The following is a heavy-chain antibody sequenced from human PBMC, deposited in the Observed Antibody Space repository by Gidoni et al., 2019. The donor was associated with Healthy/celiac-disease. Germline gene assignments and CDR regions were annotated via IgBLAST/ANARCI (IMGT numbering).Heavy chain of an antibody. CDR2: ISWNSGSI. CDR1: GFTFDDYA. Sequence: EVQLVESGGGLVQPGRSLRLSCAASGFTFDDYAMHWVRQAPGKGLEWVSGISWNSGSIGYADSVKGRFTISRDNAKNSLYLQMNSLRAEDTALYYCAKDLSSRYPKTGQFDYWGQGTLVTVSS. V-gene: IGHV3-9*01. J-gene: IGHJ4*02. CDR3: AKDLSSRYPKTGQFDY. D-gene: IGHD1-1*01.